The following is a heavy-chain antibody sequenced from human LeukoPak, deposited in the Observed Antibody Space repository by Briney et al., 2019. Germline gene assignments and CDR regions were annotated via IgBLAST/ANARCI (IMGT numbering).Heavy chain of an antibody. CDR1: GGSISSYY. V-gene: IGHV4-59*01. CDR2: IYYSGST. Sequence: SETLSLTCTVSGGSISSYYWSWIRQPPGKGLEWIGYIYYSGSTNYDPSLKSRVTISVDTSKNQFSLKLSSVTAADTAVYYCASGYSSSWYSTYYFDYWGQGTLVTVSS. D-gene: IGHD6-13*01. CDR3: ASGYSSSWYSTYYFDY. J-gene: IGHJ4*02.